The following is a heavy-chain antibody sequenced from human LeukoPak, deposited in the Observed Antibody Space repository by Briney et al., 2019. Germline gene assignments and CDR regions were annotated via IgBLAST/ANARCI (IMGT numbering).Heavy chain of an antibody. CDR2: LNGDGTTT. CDR3: RRGGVPAAKDY. J-gene: IGHJ4*02. Sequence: PGGSLRLSCVVSVFTFRNFYMRWVRQAPGKGLVWVSHLNGDGTTTGYADSVKGRFTISRDNAKNTLFLQMSSLRAEDTAVYYCRRGGVPAAKDYWGQGTLVTVSS. D-gene: IGHD2-2*01. CDR1: VFTFRNFY. V-gene: IGHV3-74*01.